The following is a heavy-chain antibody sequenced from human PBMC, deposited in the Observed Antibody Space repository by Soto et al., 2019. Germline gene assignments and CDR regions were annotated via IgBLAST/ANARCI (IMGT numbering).Heavy chain of an antibody. CDR2: IKSKTDGETT. V-gene: IGHV3-15*01. CDR1: GFTFSNAW. J-gene: IGHJ4*02. D-gene: IGHD2-21*02. Sequence: EVHLVDSGGGMVKPGGSLTLSCAASGFTFSNAWMSWVRQAPGKGLEWVGRIKSKTDGETTDYAAPVKGRFTISRDDLKNTMYLQMNSLQIEDTAVYYCTLHIVVVTSVHNYFNHWGQGTLVTVSS. CDR3: TLHIVVVTSVHNYFNH.